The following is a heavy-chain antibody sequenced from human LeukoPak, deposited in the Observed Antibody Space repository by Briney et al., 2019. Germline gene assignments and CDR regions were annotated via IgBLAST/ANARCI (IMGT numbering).Heavy chain of an antibody. CDR3: AKGSNYGVYYYYYMDV. Sequence: GGSLRLSCAASGFTFSSYWMSWVRQAPGKGLEWVSLISWDGGSTYYADSVKGRFTISRDNSKSSLYLQMNSLRAEDTALYYCAKGSNYGVYYYYYMDVWGKGTTVTVSS. CDR2: ISWDGGST. D-gene: IGHD4-11*01. J-gene: IGHJ6*03. CDR1: GFTFSSYW. V-gene: IGHV3-43D*03.